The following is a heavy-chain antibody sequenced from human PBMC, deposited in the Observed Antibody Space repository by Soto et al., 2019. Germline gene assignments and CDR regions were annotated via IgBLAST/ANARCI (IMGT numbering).Heavy chain of an antibody. Sequence: ASVKVSCKASGYTFTSYAMHWVRQAPGQRLEWMGWINAGNGNTKYSQKFQGRVTITRDTSASTAYMELSSLRSEDTAVYYCARVIIAVAGTFDIWGQGTMVTVSS. V-gene: IGHV1-3*01. J-gene: IGHJ3*02. CDR1: GYTFTSYA. CDR2: INAGNGNT. D-gene: IGHD6-19*01. CDR3: ARVIIAVAGTFDI.